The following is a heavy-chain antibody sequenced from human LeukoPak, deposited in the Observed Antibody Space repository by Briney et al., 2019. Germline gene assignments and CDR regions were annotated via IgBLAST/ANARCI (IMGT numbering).Heavy chain of an antibody. J-gene: IGHJ4*02. V-gene: IGHV4-34*01. Sequence: PSETLSLTCAVYGGSFNGYYWSWIRQPPGKGLEWIGEINHSGSTNYSPSLKSRVTISVDTSKNQFSQKLSSVTAADTAVYYCARDYDSSGYPFDYWGQGTLVTVSS. D-gene: IGHD3-22*01. CDR1: GGSFNGYY. CDR2: INHSGST. CDR3: ARDYDSSGYPFDY.